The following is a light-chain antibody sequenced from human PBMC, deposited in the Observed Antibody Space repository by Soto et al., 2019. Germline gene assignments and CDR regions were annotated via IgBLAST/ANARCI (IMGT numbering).Light chain of an antibody. V-gene: IGKV1-6*01. CDR1: QGIRND. J-gene: IGKJ1*01. CDR3: LQDHAYPRT. Sequence: AIQMTQSPSSLSASVGDRVTITCRASQGIRNDLGWYQQKPGKAPKLLIYAASRLESGVPSRFSGSGSGTDFTLTISSLQPEDIATYYCLQDHAYPRTFGQGTIVEVQ. CDR2: AAS.